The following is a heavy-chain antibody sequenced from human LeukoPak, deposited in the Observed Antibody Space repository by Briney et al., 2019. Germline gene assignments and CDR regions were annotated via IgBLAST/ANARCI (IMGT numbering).Heavy chain of an antibody. CDR1: GFTFSNYW. V-gene: IGHV3-7*01. D-gene: IGHD3-3*01. CDR3: TRGDHDF. CDR2: INQDGSAK. Sequence: GGSLRLSCEASGFTFSNYWMQWVRQAPGKGLEWVANINQDGSAKYYVDSVKGRFTISKDSAKSSLYLQMNSLRVDDTAVYFCTRGDHDFWGQGTLVTVSS. J-gene: IGHJ4*02.